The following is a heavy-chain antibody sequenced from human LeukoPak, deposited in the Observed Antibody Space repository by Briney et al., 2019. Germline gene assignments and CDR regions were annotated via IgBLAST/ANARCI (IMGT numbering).Heavy chain of an antibody. D-gene: IGHD5-18*01. V-gene: IGHV4-59*01. J-gene: IGHJ6*02. CDR3: ARVRSAGYEYYYGMDV. CDR2: IYYSGST. Sequence: PSETLSLTCTVSGGSISSYYWSWIRQPPGKGLEGIGHIYYSGSTNYNPSLKSRFTISVETSKNQFSLELTSVAAADTAVYYCARVRSAGYEYYYGMDVWGQGTTITVSS. CDR1: GGSISSYY.